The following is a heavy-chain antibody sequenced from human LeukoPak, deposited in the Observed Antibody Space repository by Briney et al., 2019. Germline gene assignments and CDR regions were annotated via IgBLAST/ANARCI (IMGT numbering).Heavy chain of an antibody. D-gene: IGHD3-10*01. J-gene: IGHJ5*02. Sequence: GGSLRLSCAASGLTFRNYAMSWVRQAPEKGLEWVSAISGYGYNTYYADSVQGRFTISRDNSKNTLYLQMNSLRAEDTAVYYCAKSSLTMVRGVIIPWFDPWGQGTLVTVSS. CDR1: GLTFRNYA. V-gene: IGHV3-23*01. CDR3: AKSSLTMVRGVIIPWFDP. CDR2: ISGYGYNT.